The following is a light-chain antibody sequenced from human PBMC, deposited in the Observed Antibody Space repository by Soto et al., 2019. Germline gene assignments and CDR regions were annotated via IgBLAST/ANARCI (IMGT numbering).Light chain of an antibody. Sequence: DVVMTQSPLSLPVTLGQPASISCRSSQSLIHSDGNTYLNWFQQRPGQSPRRLIYQVSDRDSGVPDRFSGSGSVTDFTLKISRVEAEDVGVYYCMQGTHWPWTFGQGTEVEIK. CDR1: QSLIHSDGNTY. V-gene: IGKV2-30*02. CDR2: QVS. CDR3: MQGTHWPWT. J-gene: IGKJ1*01.